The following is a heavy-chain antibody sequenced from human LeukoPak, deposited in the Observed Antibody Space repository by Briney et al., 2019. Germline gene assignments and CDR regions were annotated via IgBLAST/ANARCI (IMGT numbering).Heavy chain of an antibody. V-gene: IGHV3-48*03. J-gene: IGHJ4*02. CDR2: ISSGGRTI. D-gene: IGHD1-26*01. CDR3: ARDRDSYSGSYYDY. Sequence: PGGSLRLSCSASGFTFSSYEMSWVRQAPGKGLEWIAYISSGGRTIYYADSVKGRFTISRDNAKNSLYLQMNSLRAEDTAVYYCARDRDSYSGSYYDYWGQGTLVTVSS. CDR1: GFTFSSYE.